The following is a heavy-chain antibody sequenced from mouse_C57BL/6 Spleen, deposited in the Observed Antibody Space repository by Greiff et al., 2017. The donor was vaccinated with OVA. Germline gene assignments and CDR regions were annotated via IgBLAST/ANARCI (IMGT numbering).Heavy chain of an antibody. CDR2: IWGDGST. D-gene: IGHD2-1*01. Sequence: QVQLQQSGPGLVAPSQSLSITCTVSGFSLTSYGVSWVRQPPGKGLEWLGVIWGDGSTNYHSALISRLSISKDNSKSQVFLKLNSLQTDDTATYYCAKPVDGNYPAWFAYWGQGTLVTVSA. J-gene: IGHJ3*01. V-gene: IGHV2-3*01. CDR3: AKPVDGNYPAWFAY. CDR1: GFSLTSYG.